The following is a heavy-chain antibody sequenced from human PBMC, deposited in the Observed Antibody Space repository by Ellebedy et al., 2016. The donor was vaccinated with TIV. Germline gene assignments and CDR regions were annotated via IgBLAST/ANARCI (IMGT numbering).Heavy chain of an antibody. CDR3: AKDSGKYGWNSEY. D-gene: IGHD3-10*01. CDR2: NTGSGDRT. CDR1: GFTFDNFA. J-gene: IGHJ4*02. Sequence: PGGSLRLSCATSGFTFDNFALRWFRQAPGTGLDWVSANTGSGDRTFYADSVKGRFTVFRDTSKNTLYLQMNSLRAEDTAIYYCAKDSGKYGWNSEYWGQGTQVTVSS. V-gene: IGHV3-23*01.